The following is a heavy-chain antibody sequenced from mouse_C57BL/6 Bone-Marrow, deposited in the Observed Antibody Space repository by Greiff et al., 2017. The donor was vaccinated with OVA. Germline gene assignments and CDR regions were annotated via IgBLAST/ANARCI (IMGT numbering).Heavy chain of an antibody. J-gene: IGHJ2*01. CDR3: ARDGTPHYFDY. Sequence: EVKLMESEGGLVQPGSSMKLSCTASGFTFSDYYMAWVRQVPEKGLEWVANINYDGSSTYYLDSLKSRFIISRDNAKNILYLQMSSLTSEDTATYYCARDGTPHYFDYWGQGTTLTVSS. D-gene: IGHD4-1*01. CDR1: GFTFSDYY. V-gene: IGHV5-16*01. CDR2: INYDGSST.